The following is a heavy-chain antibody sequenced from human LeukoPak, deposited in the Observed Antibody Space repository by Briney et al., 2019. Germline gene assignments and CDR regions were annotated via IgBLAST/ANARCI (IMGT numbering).Heavy chain of an antibody. D-gene: IGHD2-15*01. Sequence: SQTLSLTCAVSGGSISGGGYSWSWIRQPPGKGLEWIGYIYHSGSTYYNPSLKSRVTISVDRSKNQFSLKLSSVTAADTAVYYCARELGSGGFDYWGQGTLVTVSS. CDR1: GGSISGGGYS. CDR3: ARELGSGGFDY. CDR2: IYHSGST. V-gene: IGHV4-30-2*01. J-gene: IGHJ4*02.